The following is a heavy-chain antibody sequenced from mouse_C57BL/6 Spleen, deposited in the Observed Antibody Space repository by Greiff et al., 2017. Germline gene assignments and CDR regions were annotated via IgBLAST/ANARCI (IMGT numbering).Heavy chain of an antibody. CDR3: ARGYYGSSYWYFDV. V-gene: IGHV1-53*01. J-gene: IGHJ1*03. Sequence: VQLQQPGTELVKPGASVKLSCKASGYTFTSYWMHWVKQRPGQGLEWIGNINPSNGGTNYNEKFKSKATLTVDKSSSTAYMQLSSLTSEDSAVXYCARGYYGSSYWYFDVWGTGTTVTVSS. CDR2: INPSNGGT. CDR1: GYTFTSYW. D-gene: IGHD1-1*01.